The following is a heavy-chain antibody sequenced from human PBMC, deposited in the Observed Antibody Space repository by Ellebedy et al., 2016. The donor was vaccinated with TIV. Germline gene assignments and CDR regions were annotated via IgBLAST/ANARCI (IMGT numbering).Heavy chain of an antibody. Sequence: SETLSLTCTVSGGSFTGSSYYWGWFRQPPGKGPEWIGSIYYRGTTCYNPSLKSRVTISLDTSKNRLSLRLRSVTAADTAVYYCARQPPYVDNGQTYYYGLDVWGPGTTVTVSS. CDR3: ARQPPYVDNGQTYYYGLDV. J-gene: IGHJ6*02. CDR1: GGSFTGSSYY. CDR2: IYYRGTT. V-gene: IGHV4-39*01. D-gene: IGHD3-9*01.